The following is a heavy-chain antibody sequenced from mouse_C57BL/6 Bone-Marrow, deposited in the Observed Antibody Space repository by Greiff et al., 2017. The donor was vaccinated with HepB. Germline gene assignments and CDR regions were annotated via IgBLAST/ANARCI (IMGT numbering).Heavy chain of an antibody. Sequence: VQLVESGGGLVQSGRSLRLSCATSGFTFSDFYMEWVRQAPGKGLEWIAASRNKANDYTTEYSASVKGRFIVSRDTSQSILYLQMNALRAEDTAIYYCARDAPITTVVARYFDVWGTGTTVTVSS. V-gene: IGHV7-1*01. J-gene: IGHJ1*03. CDR2: SRNKANDYTT. CDR1: GFTFSDFY. CDR3: ARDAPITTVVARYFDV. D-gene: IGHD1-1*01.